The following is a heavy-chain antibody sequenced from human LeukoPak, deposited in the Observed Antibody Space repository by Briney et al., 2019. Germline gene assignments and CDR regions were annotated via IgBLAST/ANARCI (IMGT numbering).Heavy chain of an antibody. CDR3: ARLPGGNPWFDP. CDR1: GFTVSSNY. CDR2: IYSGGST. D-gene: IGHD4-23*01. Sequence: PGGSLRLSCAASGFTVSSNYMSWVRQAPGKGLEWVSVIYSGGSTYCADSVKGRFTISRDNSKNTLYLQMNSLRAEDTAVYYCARLPGGNPWFDPWGQGTLVTVSS. J-gene: IGHJ5*02. V-gene: IGHV3-53*01.